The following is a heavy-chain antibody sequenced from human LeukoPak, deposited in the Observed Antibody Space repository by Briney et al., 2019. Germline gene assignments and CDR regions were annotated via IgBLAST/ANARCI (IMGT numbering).Heavy chain of an antibody. CDR3: ARAMEESYYFDY. CDR2: ISSSSSYI. Sequence: GGSLRLSCAASGFTFSSYSMNWVCQAPGKGLEWVSSISSSSSYIYYADSVKGRFTISRDNAKNSLYLQRNSLRAEDTAVYYCARAMEESYYFDYWGQGTLVTVSS. D-gene: IGHD3-16*01. CDR1: GFTFSSYS. V-gene: IGHV3-21*01. J-gene: IGHJ4*02.